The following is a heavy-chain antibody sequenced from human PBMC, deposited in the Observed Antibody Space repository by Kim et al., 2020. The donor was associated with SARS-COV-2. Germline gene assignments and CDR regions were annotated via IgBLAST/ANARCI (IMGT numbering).Heavy chain of an antibody. J-gene: IGHJ4*02. CDR2: ISGSGGST. Sequence: GGSLRLSCAASGFTFSSYAMSWVRQAPGKGLEWVSVISGSGGSTYYADSVKGRFTISRDNSKNTLYLQMNSLRAEDTAVYYCAKEVGYGDYLLGGFDYWGQGTLVTVSS. CDR3: AKEVGYGDYLLGGFDY. CDR1: GFTFSSYA. V-gene: IGHV3-23*01. D-gene: IGHD4-17*01.